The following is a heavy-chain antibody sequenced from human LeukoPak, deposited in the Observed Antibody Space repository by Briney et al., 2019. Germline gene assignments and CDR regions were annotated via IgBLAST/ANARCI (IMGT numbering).Heavy chain of an antibody. D-gene: IGHD2-15*01. J-gene: IGHJ4*02. Sequence: PGRSLRLSCAASGFTFSSYAMHWVRQAPGKGLEWVAVISYDGSNKYYADSVKGRFTISRDNSKNTLYLQMNSLRAEDTAVYYCASLSGHESSFDYWGQGTLVTVSS. CDR3: ASLSGHESSFDY. CDR2: ISYDGSNK. V-gene: IGHV3-30*04. CDR1: GFTFSSYA.